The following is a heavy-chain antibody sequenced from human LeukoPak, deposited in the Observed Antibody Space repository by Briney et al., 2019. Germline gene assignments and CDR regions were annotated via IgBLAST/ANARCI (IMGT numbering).Heavy chain of an antibody. V-gene: IGHV4-38-2*01. CDR3: ARIGGYDYVWGSYRSDY. CDR2: IYHSGST. CDR1: GYPISSGYY. Sequence: PSETLSLTCAVSGYPISSGYYWGWIRQPPGKGLEWIGSIYHSGSTYYNPSLKSRVTISVDTSKNQFSLKLSSVTAADTAVYYCARIGGYDYVWGSYRSDYWGQGTLVTVSS. J-gene: IGHJ4*02. D-gene: IGHD3-16*02.